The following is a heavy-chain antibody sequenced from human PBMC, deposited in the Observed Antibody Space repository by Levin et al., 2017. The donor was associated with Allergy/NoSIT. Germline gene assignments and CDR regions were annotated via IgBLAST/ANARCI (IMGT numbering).Heavy chain of an antibody. V-gene: IGHV5-51*01. Sequence: GGSLRLSCKGSGYSFSNYWVGWVRQMPGKRLEWMGFIYPGDSDTRYNPSFQGQVTISADKSTNTAYVQWTSLQASDSATYYCARRFALAGSGAGFHFDYWGQGTLVTVSS. CDR3: ARRFALAGSGAGFHFDY. J-gene: IGHJ4*02. D-gene: IGHD6-19*01. CDR2: IYPGDSDT. CDR1: GYSFSNYW.